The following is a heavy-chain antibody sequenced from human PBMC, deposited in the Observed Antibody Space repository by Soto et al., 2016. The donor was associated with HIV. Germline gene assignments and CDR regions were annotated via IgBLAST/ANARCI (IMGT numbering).Heavy chain of an antibody. CDR2: ISGSGGST. Sequence: EVQLLESEGGLVQPGGSLRLSCAASGFTFSSYAMSWVRQAPGKGLEWVSAISGSGGSTYYADSVKGRFTISRDNSKNTLYLQMNSLRAEDTAVYYCAKESLNYDILTGYYPRGYFQHWGQGTLVTVSS. V-gene: IGHV3-23*01. CDR1: GFTFSSYA. CDR3: AKESLNYDILTGYYPRGYFQH. D-gene: IGHD3-9*01. J-gene: IGHJ1*01.